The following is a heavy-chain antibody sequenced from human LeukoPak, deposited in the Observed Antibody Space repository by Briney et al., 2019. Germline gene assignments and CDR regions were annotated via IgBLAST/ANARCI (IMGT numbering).Heavy chain of an antibody. Sequence: SETLSLTCAVYGGSFSGYYWSWIRQPPGKGLEWIGEINHSGSTNYNPSLKSRVTISVDTSKNQFSLKLSSVTAVDTAVYYCARGPLTIFGVVSSYYFDYWGQGTLVTVSS. V-gene: IGHV4-34*01. D-gene: IGHD3-3*01. CDR2: INHSGST. J-gene: IGHJ4*02. CDR3: ARGPLTIFGVVSSYYFDY. CDR1: GGSFSGYY.